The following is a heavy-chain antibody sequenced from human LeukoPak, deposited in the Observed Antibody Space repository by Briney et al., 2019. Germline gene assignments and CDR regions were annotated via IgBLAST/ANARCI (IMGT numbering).Heavy chain of an antibody. J-gene: IGHJ6*02. D-gene: IGHD3-22*01. CDR1: GFTFSSYS. CDR2: ISSTGSYI. Sequence: GGSLRLSCAASGFTFSSYSMNWVRQTPEKGLEWVSSISSTGSYIYYADSVKGRFTISRDNAKNSLYLQINSLRTEDTAVYYCARDHYYDSSGTRGMDVWGQGTTVTVSS. V-gene: IGHV3-21*01. CDR3: ARDHYYDSSGTRGMDV.